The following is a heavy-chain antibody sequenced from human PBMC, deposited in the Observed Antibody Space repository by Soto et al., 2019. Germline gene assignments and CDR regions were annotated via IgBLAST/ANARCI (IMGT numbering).Heavy chain of an antibody. V-gene: IGHV3-73*01. D-gene: IGHD3-10*01. CDR3: TRHDVWFGEPYYYGMDV. CDR1: GFTFSGSA. CDR2: IRSKANSYAT. J-gene: IGHJ6*02. Sequence: GGSLRLSCAASGFTFSGSAMHWVRQASGKGLEWVGRIRSKANSYATAYAASVKGRFTISRDDSKNTAYLQTNSLKTEDTAVYYCTRHDVWFGEPYYYGMDVWGQGTTVTVSS.